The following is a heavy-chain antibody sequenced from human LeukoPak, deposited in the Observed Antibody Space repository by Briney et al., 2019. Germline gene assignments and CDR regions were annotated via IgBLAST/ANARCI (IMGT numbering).Heavy chain of an antibody. V-gene: IGHV3-23*01. CDR3: AKATIAATVVTPLDY. D-gene: IGHD4-23*01. CDR2: IGGSGGST. CDR1: GFTFSNYA. Sequence: GGSLRLSCAASGFTFSNYAMSWVRQTPGKGLEWVSGIGGSGGSTYYADSVKGRFTISRDNSKNTLYLQVNSLRAEDTALYYCAKATIAATVVTPLDYWGQGTQVTVSS. J-gene: IGHJ4*02.